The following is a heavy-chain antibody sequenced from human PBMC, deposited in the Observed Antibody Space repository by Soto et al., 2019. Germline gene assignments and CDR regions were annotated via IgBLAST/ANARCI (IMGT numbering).Heavy chain of an antibody. D-gene: IGHD6-13*01. CDR1: GYTFTGYY. J-gene: IGHJ6*02. V-gene: IGHV1-2*04. Sequence: ASVKVSCKASGYTFTGYYMHWVRQAPGQGLEWMGWINPNSGGTNYAQKFQGWVTMTRDTSISTAYMELSRLRSDDTAVYYCASQGIAAAGTVPHYYYGMDVWGQGTTVTVS. CDR2: INPNSGGT. CDR3: ASQGIAAAGTVPHYYYGMDV.